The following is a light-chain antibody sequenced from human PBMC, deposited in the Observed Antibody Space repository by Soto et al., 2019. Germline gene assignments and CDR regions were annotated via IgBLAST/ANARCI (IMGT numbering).Light chain of an antibody. CDR1: NSDVGAYKY. CDR2: DVS. J-gene: IGLJ1*01. V-gene: IGLV2-14*03. Sequence: QSALTQPASVSGSPGQSITISCTGTNSDVGAYKYVSWYQQHPGKAPKLMIFDVSNRPSGVSNRISGSKSGNSASLTISGLRAEDEAYYYCASYSSSNTYVFGTGTKVTVL. CDR3: ASYSSSNTYV.